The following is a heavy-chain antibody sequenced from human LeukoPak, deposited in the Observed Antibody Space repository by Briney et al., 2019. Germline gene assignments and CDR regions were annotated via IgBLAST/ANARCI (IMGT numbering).Heavy chain of an antibody. CDR3: AKGTTMIVVVTLLDY. D-gene: IGHD3-22*01. J-gene: IGHJ4*02. CDR1: GFTFSSYA. V-gene: IGHV3-23*01. CDR2: ISGSGGST. Sequence: GGSLRLSCAASGFTFSSYAMSWVRQAPGKGLEWVSAISGSGGSTYYADSVKGRFTISRDNSKNTLYLHMNSLRAEDTAVYYCAKGTTMIVVVTLLDYWGQGTLVTVSS.